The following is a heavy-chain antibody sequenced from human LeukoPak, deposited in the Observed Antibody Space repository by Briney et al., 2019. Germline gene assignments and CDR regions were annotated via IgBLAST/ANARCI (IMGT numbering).Heavy chain of an antibody. CDR1: GGTFSSYA. V-gene: IGHV1-69*05. CDR2: VSPIFGTA. CDR3: ARDRHYYDSSGYSSPFDC. Sequence: SVKVSCKASGGTFSSYADSWVRQAPGQGPEWMGRVSPIFGTANYAQKFQGRVTITTDESTSTAYMELSSLRSEDTAVYYCARDRHYYDSSGYSSPFDCWGQGTLVTVSS. J-gene: IGHJ4*02. D-gene: IGHD3-22*01.